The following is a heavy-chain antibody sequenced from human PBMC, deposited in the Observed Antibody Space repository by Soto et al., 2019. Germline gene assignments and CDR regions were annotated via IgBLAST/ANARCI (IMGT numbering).Heavy chain of an antibody. D-gene: IGHD3-3*01. Sequence: GGSLRLSCAASGFTFGNYAMTWVRQAPGKGLEWVSGISGSGGSTYYADSVKGRFTISRDNSKNTLYLQMNSLRAEDTAVYYCGKASLLRFLDSSFDYWGQGTLVTVSS. CDR1: GFTFGNYA. CDR3: GKASLLRFLDSSFDY. V-gene: IGHV3-23*01. CDR2: ISGSGGST. J-gene: IGHJ4*02.